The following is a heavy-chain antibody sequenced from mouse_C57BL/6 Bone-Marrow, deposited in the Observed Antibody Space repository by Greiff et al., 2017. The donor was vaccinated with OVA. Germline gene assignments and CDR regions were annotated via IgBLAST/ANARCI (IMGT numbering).Heavy chain of an antibody. V-gene: IGHV5-12*01. CDR3: ARQDYGSSWWYFDV. J-gene: IGHJ1*03. CDR2: ISNGGGST. CDR1: GFTFSDYY. D-gene: IGHD1-1*01. Sequence: EVNVVESGGGLVQPGGSLKLSCAASGFTFSDYYMYWVRQTPEKRLEWVAYISNGGGSTYYPDTVKGRFTISRDNAKNTLYLQMSRLKSEDTAMYYCARQDYGSSWWYFDVWGTGTTVTVSS.